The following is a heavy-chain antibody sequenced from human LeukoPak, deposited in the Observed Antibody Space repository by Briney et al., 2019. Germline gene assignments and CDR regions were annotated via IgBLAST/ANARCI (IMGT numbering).Heavy chain of an antibody. CDR1: GFTVSSNY. CDR2: IYSGGNT. J-gene: IGHJ4*02. D-gene: IGHD1-14*01. CDR3: SRDPRNLDY. V-gene: IGHV3-53*01. Sequence: PGGSLRLSCAASGFTVSSNYMSWVRQAPGKGLEWVSVIYSGGNTYYADSVKGRFTISRDNAKNSLYLQMNSLRAEDTAVYYCSRDPRNLDYWGQGTLVTVSS.